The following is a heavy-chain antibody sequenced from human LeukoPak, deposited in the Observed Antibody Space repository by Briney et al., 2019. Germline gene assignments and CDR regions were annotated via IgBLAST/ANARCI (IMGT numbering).Heavy chain of an antibody. D-gene: IGHD2-2*02. J-gene: IGHJ5*02. Sequence: GGSLRLSCAASGFTFSSYAMHWVRQAPGKGLEWVAVISYDGSNKYYADSVKGRFTISRDNSKNTLFLQMNSLRAEDTAVYYCARDIVVVSAAISGWFDPWGQGTLVTVSS. CDR1: GFTFSSYA. V-gene: IGHV3-30-3*01. CDR3: ARDIVVVSAAISGWFDP. CDR2: ISYDGSNK.